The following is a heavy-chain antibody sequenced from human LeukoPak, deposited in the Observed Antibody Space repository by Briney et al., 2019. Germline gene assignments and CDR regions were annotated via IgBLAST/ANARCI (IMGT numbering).Heavy chain of an antibody. D-gene: IGHD1-1*01. CDR1: GFTFTIHW. CDR2: INPDGNEK. J-gene: IGHJ4*02. V-gene: IGHV3-7*01. Sequence: QTGGSLRLSCEVSGFTFTIHWMSRVRQAPGKGLEWVAKINPDGNEKSYVDSVKGRFAISRDNAKNSLYLQMNNLRAEDTAMYYCAKEEWYSFDNWGQGYLVTVSS. CDR3: AKEEWYSFDN.